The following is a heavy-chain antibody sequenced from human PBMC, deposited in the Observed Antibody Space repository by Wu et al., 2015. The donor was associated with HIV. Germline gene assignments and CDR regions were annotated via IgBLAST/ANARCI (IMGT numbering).Heavy chain of an antibody. V-gene: IGHV1-69*13. CDR2: LIPMYGTA. CDR1: GATFTSYA. Sequence: QVQLLQSGAEVKNPGSSVRVSCKASGATFTSYALSWVRQAPGQGLEWMGRLIPMYGTANYAQKFQGRVMITADESTSTAYMDVSSLRSDDTAVYYCAGGGGRTSMDPFDFWGQGTLVTVSS. J-gene: IGHJ4*02. D-gene: IGHD5-18*01. CDR3: AGGGGRTSMDPFDF.